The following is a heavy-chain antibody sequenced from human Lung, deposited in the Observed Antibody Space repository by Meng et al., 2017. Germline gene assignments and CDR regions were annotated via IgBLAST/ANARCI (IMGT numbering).Heavy chain of an antibody. CDR2: MNPNSGNT. CDR3: ATRNDGYDFDY. D-gene: IGHD1-1*01. Sequence: QVPLVQSGAEVKKPGASVRVSCKASGCTFTNYDINWVRQATGQGLQWMGWMNPNSGNTGYAQKFQGRVTMTRNTSISTAYMELSSLRSEDTAVYYCATRNDGYDFDYWGQGTLVTVSS. CDR1: GCTFTNYD. J-gene: IGHJ4*02. V-gene: IGHV1-8*01.